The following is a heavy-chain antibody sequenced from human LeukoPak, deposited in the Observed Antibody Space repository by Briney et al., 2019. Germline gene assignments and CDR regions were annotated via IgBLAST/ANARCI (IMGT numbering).Heavy chain of an antibody. CDR2: INPNSGGT. Sequence: ASVKVSCKASGYTFTGYYMHWVRQAPGQGLEWMGWINPNSGGTNYAQKFQGRVTMTRDTSISTAYMELSRLRSDDTAVYYCARDGGGSGWPDAFDIWGQGTMVTLSS. D-gene: IGHD6-19*01. J-gene: IGHJ3*02. CDR1: GYTFTGYY. CDR3: ARDGGGSGWPDAFDI. V-gene: IGHV1-2*02.